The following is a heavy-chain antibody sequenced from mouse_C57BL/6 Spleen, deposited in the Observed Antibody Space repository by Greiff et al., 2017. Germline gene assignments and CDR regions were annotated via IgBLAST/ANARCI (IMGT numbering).Heavy chain of an antibody. D-gene: IGHD4-1*01. CDR1: GYTFTDYE. Sequence: QVQLQQSGAELVRPGASVTLSCKASGYTFTDYEMHWWKQTPVHGLEWMGAIDPETGGTAYNQKFKGKDILTADKSSSKAYMELRSLTSEDSAVYYCTREGETLGRYYFNYWGQGTTHRVSS. J-gene: IGHJ2*01. CDR3: TREGETLGRYYFNY. CDR2: IDPETGGT. V-gene: IGHV1-15*01.